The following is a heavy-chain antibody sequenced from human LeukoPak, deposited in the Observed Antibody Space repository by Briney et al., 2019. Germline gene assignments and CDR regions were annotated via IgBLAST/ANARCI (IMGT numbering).Heavy chain of an antibody. CDR1: GFTFSSYG. CDR3: AISTYDY. CDR2: IRYDGSNK. Sequence: PGGSLRLSCAASGFTFSSYGMHWVRQAPGKGLEWVAFIRYDGSNKYYADSVKGRFTISRDTPKNTLYLEMNNLRDEDTALYYCAISTYDYWGQGTLVTVSS. D-gene: IGHD2-2*01. V-gene: IGHV3-30*02. J-gene: IGHJ4*02.